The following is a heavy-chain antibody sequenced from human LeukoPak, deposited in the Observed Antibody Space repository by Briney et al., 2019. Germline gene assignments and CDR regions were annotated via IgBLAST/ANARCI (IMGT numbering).Heavy chain of an antibody. CDR3: ARAVAGTHWFDP. CDR1: GFTLSNYD. D-gene: IGHD6-19*01. CDR2: IDIPGNT. Sequence: GGSLRLSCAASGFTLSNYDMHWVRQVTGKGLEWVSGIDIPGNTYYPDSVKGRFTMSRESAKNSLYLQMNSLRAGDTAAYYCARAVAGTHWFDPWGQGTLVIVSS. J-gene: IGHJ5*02. V-gene: IGHV3-13*01.